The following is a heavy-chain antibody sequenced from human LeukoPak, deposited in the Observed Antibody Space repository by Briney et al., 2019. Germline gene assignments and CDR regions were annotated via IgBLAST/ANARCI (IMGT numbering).Heavy chain of an antibody. CDR2: IIGSGSST. J-gene: IGHJ2*01. D-gene: IGHD1-26*01. CDR3: AREIFSGTYGDGKYFDL. Sequence: GGSLRLSCAASGFTFSSYGMSWVRQAPGKGLQWVSVIIGSGSSTYYADSAKGRFTISRDNSKNTLYLQMNSLRAEDTAVYLCAREIFSGTYGDGKYFDLWGRGTLVTVSS. CDR1: GFTFSSYG. V-gene: IGHV3-23*01.